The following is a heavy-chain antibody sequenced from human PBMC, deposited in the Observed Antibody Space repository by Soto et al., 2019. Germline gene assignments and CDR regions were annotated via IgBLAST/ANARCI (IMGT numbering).Heavy chain of an antibody. V-gene: IGHV4-34*01. CDR3: ARMGGYDPTPFDY. D-gene: IGHD5-12*01. CDR2: INHSGST. CDR1: GGSFSGYY. J-gene: IGHJ4*02. Sequence: PSETLSLTCAVYGGSFSGYYWSWIRQPPGKGLEWIGEINHSGSTNYNPSLKSRVTISVDTSKNQFSLKLSSVTAADTAVYYCARMGGYDPTPFDYWGQGTLVTVSS.